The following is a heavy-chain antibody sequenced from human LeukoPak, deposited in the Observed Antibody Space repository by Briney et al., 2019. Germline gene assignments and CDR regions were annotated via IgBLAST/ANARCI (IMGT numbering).Heavy chain of an antibody. CDR2: IFTSGST. D-gene: IGHD5-24*01. V-gene: IGHV4-4*08. CDR3: ARRRDAYNHLDY. J-gene: IGHJ4*02. Sequence: SGTLSLTCTVSGDSISTYYWSWIRQPPGKGLEWIGYIFTSGSTNYNPSLKSRVTISVDTSKNQFSLKLTSVTAADTAVYYCARRRDAYNHLDYWGQGTLVTVSS. CDR1: GDSISTYY.